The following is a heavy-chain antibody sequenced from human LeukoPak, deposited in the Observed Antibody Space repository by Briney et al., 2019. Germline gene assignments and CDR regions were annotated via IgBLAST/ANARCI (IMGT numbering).Heavy chain of an antibody. CDR1: GFTFSSYA. V-gene: IGHV3-23*01. Sequence: PGGSLRPSCAASGFTFSSYAMSWVRQAPGKGLEWVSAISGSGGSTYYADSVKGRFTISRDNSKNKLYLQMNSLRAEDTAVYYCAKTRPLDSSSWSHGDYWGQGTLVTVSS. J-gene: IGHJ4*02. CDR3: AKTRPLDSSSWSHGDY. CDR2: ISGSGGST. D-gene: IGHD6-13*01.